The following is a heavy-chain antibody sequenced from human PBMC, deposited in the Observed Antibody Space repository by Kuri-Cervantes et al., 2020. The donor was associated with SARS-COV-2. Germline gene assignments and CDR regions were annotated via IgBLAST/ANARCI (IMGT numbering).Heavy chain of an antibody. D-gene: IGHD2-2*02. CDR3: ASLVPAAIRADAFDI. CDR1: GGSISSGSYY. V-gene: IGHV4-61*09. CDR2: IYSSGST. Sequence: SETLSLTCTVSGGSISSGSYYWSWIRQPAEKRLEWIGHIYSSGSTNYNPSLKSRVTISVDTSKNQFSLKLTSVTAADTAVYYCASLVPAAIRADAFDIWGQGTMVTVSS. J-gene: IGHJ3*02.